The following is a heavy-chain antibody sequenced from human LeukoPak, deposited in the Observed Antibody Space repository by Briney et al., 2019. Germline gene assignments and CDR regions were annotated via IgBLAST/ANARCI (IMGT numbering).Heavy chain of an antibody. Sequence: PGGSLRHSCAASGFTFSSYAMSWVRQAPGKGLEWVSAISGSGGSTYYADSVKGRFTISRDNSKNTLYLQMNSLRAEDTAVYYCANTVTTDDAFDIWGQGTMVTVSS. J-gene: IGHJ3*02. V-gene: IGHV3-23*01. CDR3: ANTVTTDDAFDI. CDR2: ISGSGGST. D-gene: IGHD4-17*01. CDR1: GFTFSSYA.